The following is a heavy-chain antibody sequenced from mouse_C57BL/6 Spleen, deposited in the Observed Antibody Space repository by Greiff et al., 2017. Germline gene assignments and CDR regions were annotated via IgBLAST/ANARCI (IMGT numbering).Heavy chain of an antibody. D-gene: IGHD2-4*01. V-gene: IGHV3-6*01. CDR3: ARDDYEAY. CDR1: GYSITSGYY. J-gene: IGHJ3*01. CDR2: ISYDGSN. Sequence: EVKLQESGPGLVKPSQSLSLTCSVTGYSITSGYYWNWIRQFPGNKLEWMGYISYDGSNNYNPSLKNRISITRDTSKNQFFLKLNSVTTEDTATYYCARDDYEAYWGQGTLVTVSA.